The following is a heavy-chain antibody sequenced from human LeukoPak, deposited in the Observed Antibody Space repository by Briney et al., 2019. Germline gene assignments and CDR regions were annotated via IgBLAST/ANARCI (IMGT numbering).Heavy chain of an antibody. J-gene: IGHJ4*02. CDR3: ARDRGYTFDY. V-gene: IGHV3-74*01. CDR1: GFAFNTYW. D-gene: IGHD3-22*01. Sequence: GGSLRLSCAASGFAFNTYWIHWVRQAPGKGLVWVSRIKSDGSDTTYTDSVKGRVTISRDNAKNTLYLQMNSLSAEDTAMYFCARDRGYTFDYWGQGTLVTVSS. CDR2: IKSDGSDT.